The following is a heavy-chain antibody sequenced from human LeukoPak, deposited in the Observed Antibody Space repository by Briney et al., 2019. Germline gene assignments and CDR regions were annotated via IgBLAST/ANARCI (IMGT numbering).Heavy chain of an antibody. J-gene: IGHJ6*02. CDR1: GGSISSYY. CDR3: ARAPGMDV. V-gene: IGHV4-59*01. CDR2: IYYSGST. Sequence: PSETLSLTCTVAGGSISSYYWSWVRQPPGKGMEWEGYIYYSGSTNYNPSLKSPVTISVDTSKNQFSLKLSSVTAADTAVYYCARAPGMDVWGQGTTVTVSS.